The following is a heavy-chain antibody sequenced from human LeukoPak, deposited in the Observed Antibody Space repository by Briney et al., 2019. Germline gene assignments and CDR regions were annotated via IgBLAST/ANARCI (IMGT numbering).Heavy chain of an antibody. CDR3: SRSYDFWSGPPFDP. CDR2: INPKSGGT. J-gene: IGHJ5*02. D-gene: IGHD3-3*01. Sequence: ASVKVSCKASGYTFTGHYMHWVRQAPGQGVEWMGWINPKSGGTKYAQQFQGRVTLIRDKSISTAYTELSRLGCDDNAVYYCSRSYDFWSGPPFDPWGQGTLVTVSS. CDR1: GYTFTGHY. V-gene: IGHV1-2*02.